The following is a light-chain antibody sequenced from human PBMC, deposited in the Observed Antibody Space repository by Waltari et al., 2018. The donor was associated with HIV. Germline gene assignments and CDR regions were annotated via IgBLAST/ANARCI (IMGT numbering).Light chain of an antibody. Sequence: SYVLTQSPSVSVALGQTASLACGGNNIGSKSVYWYQQKPGQAPALVIYDDRDRPSGIPERFSGSNSGHTATLSIGRVEAGDEADYYCQVWESSSDHVVIGGGTKLTV. V-gene: IGLV3-21*02. J-gene: IGLJ2*01. CDR1: NIGSKS. CDR2: DDR. CDR3: QVWESSSDHVV.